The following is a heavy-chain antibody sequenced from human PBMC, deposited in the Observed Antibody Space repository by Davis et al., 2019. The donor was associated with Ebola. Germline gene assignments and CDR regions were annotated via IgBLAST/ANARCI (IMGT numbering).Heavy chain of an antibody. Sequence: SETLSLTCTVSGGSITSGDYYWSWLRHLPGKGLEWIGFIYYSGYTYYNPSLKSRVSISVDTSKNEFSLKLSSVTAADTAVYYCARGEARGRGYDYWGQGTLVTVSS. CDR3: ARGEARGRGYDY. J-gene: IGHJ4*02. V-gene: IGHV4-31*03. CDR1: GGSITSGDYY. CDR2: IYYSGYT. D-gene: IGHD3-16*01.